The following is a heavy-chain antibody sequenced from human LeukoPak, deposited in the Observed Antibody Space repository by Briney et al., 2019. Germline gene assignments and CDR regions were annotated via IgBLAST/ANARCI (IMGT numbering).Heavy chain of an antibody. CDR1: GGSISSYY. Sequence: PSETLSLTCTVSGGSISSYYWSWIRQPPGKGLEYRGYIIHTGSTNYNPSLKSRVTTSVDTSKNQFSLKLRSVTAADTAVYYCAGHLPDIPEGGDWFDPWGQGILVTVSS. D-gene: IGHD2-21*01. CDR3: AGHLPDIPEGGDWFDP. J-gene: IGHJ5*02. V-gene: IGHV4-59*08. CDR2: IIHTGST.